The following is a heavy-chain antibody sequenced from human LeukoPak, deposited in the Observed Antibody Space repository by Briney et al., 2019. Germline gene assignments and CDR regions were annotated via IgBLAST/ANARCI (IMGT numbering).Heavy chain of an antibody. CDR2: IYPGDSDN. D-gene: IGHD4-17*01. V-gene: IGHV5-51*01. CDR1: GYSFTSYW. Sequence: GESLKISCKGSGYSFTSYWIGWVRQLPGKGLEWMRIIYPGDSDNRYSPSFQGQVTISADKSISTAYLQWSSLKASDTAMYYCARANYGDGASYYFDYWGQGTLVTVSS. J-gene: IGHJ4*02. CDR3: ARANYGDGASYYFDY.